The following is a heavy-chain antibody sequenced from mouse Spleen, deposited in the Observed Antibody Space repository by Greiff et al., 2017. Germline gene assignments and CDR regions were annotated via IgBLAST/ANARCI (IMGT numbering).Heavy chain of an antibody. J-gene: IGHJ4*01. Sequence: EVKLVESGGGLVKPGGSLKLSCAASGFTFSSYAMSWVRQTPEKRLEWVAAINSNGGSTYYPDTVKDRFTISRDNAKNTLYLQMSSLGSEDTAVYYCARGVRGMDYWGQGTSVTVSS. CDR1: GFTFSSYA. D-gene: IGHD5-1*01. V-gene: IGHV5-6-2*01. CDR2: INSNGGST. CDR3: ARGVRGMDY.